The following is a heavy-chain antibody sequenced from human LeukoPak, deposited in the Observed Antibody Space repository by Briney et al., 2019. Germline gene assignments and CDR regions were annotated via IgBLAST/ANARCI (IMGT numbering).Heavy chain of an antibody. CDR1: GFAFSSYW. CDR2: IKRDGSVT. J-gene: IGHJ4*02. Sequence: GGSLRLSCAASGFAFSSYWMSWVRQAPGKGLEWVANIKRDGSVTYYVDSVKGRFTISRDNAKNSLYLQLNSLRAEDTAVYYCARDANYYDSRGENYFNCWGQGTLVTVSS. CDR3: ARDANYYDSRGENYFNC. D-gene: IGHD3-22*01. V-gene: IGHV3-7*01.